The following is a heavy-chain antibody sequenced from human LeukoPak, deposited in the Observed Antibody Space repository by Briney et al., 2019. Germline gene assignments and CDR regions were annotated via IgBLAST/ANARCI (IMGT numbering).Heavy chain of an antibody. J-gene: IGHJ4*02. CDR2: IYSGGST. CDR3: AKFKGAVAEIFDY. CDR1: GFTVSSNY. Sequence: QSGGSLRLSCAASGFTVSSNYMSWVRQAPGKGLEWVSVIYSGGSTYYADSVKGRFTISRDNSKNTLYLQMNSLRAEDTAVYYCAKFKGAVAEIFDYWGQGTLVTVSS. D-gene: IGHD6-19*01. V-gene: IGHV3-53*01.